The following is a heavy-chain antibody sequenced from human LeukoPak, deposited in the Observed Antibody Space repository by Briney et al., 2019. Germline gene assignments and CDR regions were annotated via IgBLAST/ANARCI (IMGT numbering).Heavy chain of an antibody. CDR2: ISNSGGTI. CDR3: ARVGYYYGSGPGWYFDY. Sequence: PGGSLRLSCAASGFTFSDYYMSWIRQAPGKGLEWVSYISNSGGTIYNADSMKGRFTISRDNAKNSLYLQMNSLRAEDTAVYYCARVGYYYGSGPGWYFDYWGQGTLVTVSS. CDR1: GFTFSDYY. D-gene: IGHD3-10*01. J-gene: IGHJ4*02. V-gene: IGHV3-11*01.